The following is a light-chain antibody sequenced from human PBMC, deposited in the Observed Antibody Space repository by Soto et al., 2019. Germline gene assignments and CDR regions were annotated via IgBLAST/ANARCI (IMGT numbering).Light chain of an antibody. V-gene: IGKV1-5*03. Sequence: DIQMTQSPSTLSASVGDRVTITCRASQSISDWLAWYQQKPGKAPNLLIYQASSLESGVPSRFSGSGYGTEFSLTISSLQPDDLATYYCQQCNNYPYTFGQGTKLEIK. CDR2: QAS. J-gene: IGKJ2*01. CDR1: QSISDW. CDR3: QQCNNYPYT.